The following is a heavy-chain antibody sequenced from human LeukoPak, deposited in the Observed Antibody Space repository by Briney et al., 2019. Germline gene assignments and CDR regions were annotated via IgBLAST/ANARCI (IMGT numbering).Heavy chain of an antibody. D-gene: IGHD2-2*01. CDR2: IYPGDSDT. J-gene: IGHJ6*03. Sequence: GESLKISCKGSGYSFTSYWIGWVRQMPGKGLEWMGIIYPGDSDTRYSPSFQGQVTISADKSISTAYLQWSSLKASDTAMYYCARHTGHCSSTSCFLYYMDVWGKGTTVTVSS. V-gene: IGHV5-51*01. CDR3: ARHTGHCSSTSCFLYYMDV. CDR1: GYSFTSYW.